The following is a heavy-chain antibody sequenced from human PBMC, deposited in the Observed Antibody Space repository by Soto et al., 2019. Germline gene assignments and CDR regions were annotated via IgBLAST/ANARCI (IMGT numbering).Heavy chain of an antibody. D-gene: IGHD4-4*01. CDR1: GGSISSGGYY. J-gene: IGHJ6*02. Sequence: PSETLSLTCTVSGGSISSGGYYWSWIRQHPGKGLEWIGYIYYSGSTYYNPSLKSRVTISVDTSKNQFSLKLSSVTAADTAVYYCARDYRPTTVTERPFGPLYYYYGMDVWGQGTTVTVSS. CDR3: ARDYRPTTVTERPFGPLYYYYGMDV. V-gene: IGHV4-31*03. CDR2: IYYSGST.